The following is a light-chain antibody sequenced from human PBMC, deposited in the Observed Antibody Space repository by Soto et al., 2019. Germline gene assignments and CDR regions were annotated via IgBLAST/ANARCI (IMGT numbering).Light chain of an antibody. J-gene: IGLJ3*02. CDR2: EVS. CDR1: SSDVGGYNY. V-gene: IGLV2-8*01. Sequence: QSVLTQPPSASGSPGQSVTISCTGTSSDVGGYNYVSSYQQHPGKAPKLMIYEVSERPSGVPDRFSGSKSGNTASLTVSGLQAEDEADYYCSSYAGSNNLVFGGGTKLTVL. CDR3: SSYAGSNNLV.